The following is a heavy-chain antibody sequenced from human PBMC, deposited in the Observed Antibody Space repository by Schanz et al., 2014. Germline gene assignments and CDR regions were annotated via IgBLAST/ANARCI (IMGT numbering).Heavy chain of an antibody. V-gene: IGHV3-48*01. CDR1: GITFSGYS. Sequence: EVQLVESGGGLAQPGGSLRLSCAASGITFSGYSMNWVRQAPGKGLEWVSYISGSSSTKYYADSVKGRFTISRDNGKNSLYLQMTSLRAEAPAVYFCARDYESALSPPRHDAFDVWGQGTVVTVSS. J-gene: IGHJ3*01. CDR3: ARDYESALSPPRHDAFDV. CDR2: ISGSSSTK. D-gene: IGHD3-22*01.